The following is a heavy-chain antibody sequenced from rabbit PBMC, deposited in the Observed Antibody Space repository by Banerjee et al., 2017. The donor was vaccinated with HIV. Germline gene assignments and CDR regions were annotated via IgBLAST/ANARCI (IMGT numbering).Heavy chain of an antibody. Sequence: LEESGGGLVQPGGSLKLSCKASGFDFSNYGVSWVRQAPGKGLEWIGYIDPLFGTTYYANWVNGRFTISSHNAQNTLYLQLNSLTAADTATYFCVRGASSSGYYSLWGQGTLVTVS. V-gene: IGHV1S47*01. CDR2: IDPLFGTT. D-gene: IGHD1-1*01. J-gene: IGHJ4*01. CDR1: GFDFSNYG. CDR3: VRGASSSGYYSL.